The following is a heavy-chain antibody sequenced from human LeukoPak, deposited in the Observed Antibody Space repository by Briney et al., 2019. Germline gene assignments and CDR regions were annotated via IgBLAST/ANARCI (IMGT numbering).Heavy chain of an antibody. D-gene: IGHD3-3*01. CDR3: ARHFFSYYDFWSGYPYTFDY. Sequence: SETLSLTCAVYGGSFSGYYWSLIRQPPGKGLEWIGEMNHSGSTNYNPSLKSRVSISVDTSKNQFSLKLSSVTAADTAVYYCARHFFSYYDFWSGYPYTFDYWGQGTLVTVSS. CDR1: GGSFSGYY. V-gene: IGHV4-34*01. J-gene: IGHJ4*02. CDR2: MNHSGST.